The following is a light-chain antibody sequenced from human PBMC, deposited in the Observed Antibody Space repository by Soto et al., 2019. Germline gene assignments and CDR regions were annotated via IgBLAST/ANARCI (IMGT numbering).Light chain of an antibody. Sequence: DIQMTQSPSSLSASVGDRVTITCRASQGLSNYLAWYQQKPGKVPKLLIYAASTLQSGVPSRFSGSGSWTDFTLTISSLQPEDVASYYCQKYNSAPHTFGQGTKLEIK. J-gene: IGKJ2*01. V-gene: IGKV1-27*01. CDR1: QGLSNY. CDR2: AAS. CDR3: QKYNSAPHT.